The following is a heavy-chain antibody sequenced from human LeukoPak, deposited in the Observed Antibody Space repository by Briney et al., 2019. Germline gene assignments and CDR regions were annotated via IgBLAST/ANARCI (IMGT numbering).Heavy chain of an antibody. CDR1: GFTFSTYS. D-gene: IGHD3-22*01. Sequence: GGSLRLSCAASGFTFSTYSMQWVRQAPGKGLEWVSAIDRSSIYTYYADSVKGRFTISRDNAKNSLYLQMNSLRAEDTAVYYCAREDYYDSSVVYWGQGTLVTVSS. V-gene: IGHV3-21*04. J-gene: IGHJ4*02. CDR2: IDRSSIYT. CDR3: AREDYYDSSVVY.